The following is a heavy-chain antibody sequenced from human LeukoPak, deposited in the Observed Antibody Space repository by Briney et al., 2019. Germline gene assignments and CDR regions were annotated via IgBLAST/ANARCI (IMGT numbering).Heavy chain of an antibody. J-gene: IGHJ4*02. CDR2: IYYSGST. CDR3: ARVRGSFYYAEIDY. CDR1: GGSISSSSYY. V-gene: IGHV4-39*07. Sequence: SETLSLTCTVSGGSISSSSYYWGWIRQPPGKGLEWIGNIYYSGSTYYNPSLKSRVTMSVDTSKNQFSLKLSSVTAADTAVYFCARVRGSFYYAEIDYWGQGTLVTVSS. D-gene: IGHD3-10*01.